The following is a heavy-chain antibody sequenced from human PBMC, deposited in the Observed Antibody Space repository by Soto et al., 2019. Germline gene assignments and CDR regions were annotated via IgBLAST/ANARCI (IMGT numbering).Heavy chain of an antibody. CDR2: ISGSGGST. J-gene: IGHJ4*02. V-gene: IGHV3-23*01. Sequence: PGGSLRLSGAASGFTFIRYAMSWVRQAPGKGLDGVSAISGSGGSTYYAESVKGRFTIARDNSKNTLYLQMNSLRAEDTAVYYCAKDEVPMIVVVLLCDCGQGTLDTV. D-gene: IGHD3-22*01. CDR3: AKDEVPMIVVVLLCD. CDR1: GFTFIRYA.